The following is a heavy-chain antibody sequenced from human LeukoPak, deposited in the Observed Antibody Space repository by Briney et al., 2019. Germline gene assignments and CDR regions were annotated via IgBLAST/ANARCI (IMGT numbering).Heavy chain of an antibody. D-gene: IGHD5-24*01. CDR1: GGTFSSYA. Sequence: SVKVSCKASGGTFSSYAISWVRQAPGQGLEWMGGIIPIFGTANYAQKFQGRVTITTDESTSTAYMELSSLRSEDTAVYYCARGRGWLTNWFDPWGQGTLVTVPS. V-gene: IGHV1-69*05. CDR2: IIPIFGTA. J-gene: IGHJ5*02. CDR3: ARGRGWLTNWFDP.